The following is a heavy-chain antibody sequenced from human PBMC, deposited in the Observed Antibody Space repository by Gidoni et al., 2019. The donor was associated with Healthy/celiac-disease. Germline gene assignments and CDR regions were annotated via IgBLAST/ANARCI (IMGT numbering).Heavy chain of an antibody. Sequence: EVQLVESGGGLVKPGGSLRLSCAASGFNFSSYSMNWVRQAPGKGLEWVSSISSSSSYIYYADSVKGRFTISRDNAKNSLYLQMNSLRAEDTAVYYCARDRIRGYYDSSGYYPDAFDIWGQGTMVTVSS. CDR3: ARDRIRGYYDSSGYYPDAFDI. CDR1: GFNFSSYS. J-gene: IGHJ3*02. CDR2: ISSSSSYI. V-gene: IGHV3-21*01. D-gene: IGHD3-22*01.